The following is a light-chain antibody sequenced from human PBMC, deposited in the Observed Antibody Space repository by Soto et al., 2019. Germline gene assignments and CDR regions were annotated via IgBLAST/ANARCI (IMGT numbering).Light chain of an antibody. CDR2: DVS. J-gene: IGKJ4*01. V-gene: IGKV3-11*01. CDR3: QQRSNWPALT. Sequence: EIVLTQSPATLSLSPGERATLSCRASQSVSSSLAWYQQKPGQPPRLLIYDVSNRATGIPVRFSGSGSGTDFTLTISSLEPEDFAVYYCQQRSNWPALTFGGGTEVEIK. CDR1: QSVSSS.